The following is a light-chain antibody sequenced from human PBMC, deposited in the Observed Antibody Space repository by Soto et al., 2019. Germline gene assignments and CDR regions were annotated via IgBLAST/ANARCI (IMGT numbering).Light chain of an antibody. Sequence: QSVLTQPASVSGSPGQSITFSCAGTSTDVGGYNYVSWYQQHPGKAPKLIIYEVTHRPSGVSTHFSGSKSGNTASLTISGLQAEDEADYFCSSYTSDATFVFGTGTKVTVL. CDR1: STDVGGYNY. CDR3: SSYTSDATFV. J-gene: IGLJ1*01. V-gene: IGLV2-14*01. CDR2: EVT.